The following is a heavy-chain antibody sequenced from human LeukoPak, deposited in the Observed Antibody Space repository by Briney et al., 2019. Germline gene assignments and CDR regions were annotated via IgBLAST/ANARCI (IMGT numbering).Heavy chain of an antibody. Sequence: ASVKVSCKASGYTFTNYHMHWVRQAPGQGLGWMGMITPSDGSTNYAQKFEGRVTMTRDMSTSTVYMELSSLRSEDTAVYYCARVGGWYRYFFDYWGQGSLLTVSS. CDR3: ARVGGWYRYFFDY. CDR1: GYTFTNYH. CDR2: ITPSDGST. J-gene: IGHJ4*02. D-gene: IGHD6-19*01. V-gene: IGHV1-46*01.